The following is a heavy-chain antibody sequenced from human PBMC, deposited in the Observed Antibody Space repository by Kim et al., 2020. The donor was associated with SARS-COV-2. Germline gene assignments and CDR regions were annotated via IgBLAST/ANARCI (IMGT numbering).Heavy chain of an antibody. CDR3: ARELHHAAAGTQDYYYYGMDV. D-gene: IGHD6-13*01. V-gene: IGHV4-59*13. J-gene: IGHJ6*02. CDR2: IYYSGST. Sequence: SETLSLTCTVSGGSISSYYWSWIRQPPGKGLEWIGYIYYSGSTNYNPSLKSRVTISVDTSKNQFSLKLSSVTAADTAVYYCARELHHAAAGTQDYYYYGMDVWGQGTTVTVSS. CDR1: GGSISSYY.